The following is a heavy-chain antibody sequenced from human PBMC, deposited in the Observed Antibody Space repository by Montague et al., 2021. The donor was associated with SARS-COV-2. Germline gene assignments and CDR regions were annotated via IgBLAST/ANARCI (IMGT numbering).Heavy chain of an antibody. CDR2: SDHSGIT. CDR3: ARVISAVAGANFYFDY. J-gene: IGHJ4*02. Sequence: ETLSLTCTVSGGSISSGSCWGWIRQPPGKGLEWIGTSDHSGITYYSPALKSRVTISLDTSKNQFSLNLDSVTASDTAMYYCARVISAVAGANFYFDYWGQGTLVTVSS. V-gene: IGHV4-38-2*02. D-gene: IGHD4/OR15-4a*01. CDR1: GGSISSGSC.